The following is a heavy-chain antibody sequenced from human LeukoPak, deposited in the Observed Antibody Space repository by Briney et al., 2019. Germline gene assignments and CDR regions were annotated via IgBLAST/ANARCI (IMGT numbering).Heavy chain of an antibody. CDR1: GYNFTIYW. CDR2: IYPGDSET. J-gene: IGHJ4*02. V-gene: IGHV5-51*01. Sequence: GESLKISCKGSGYNFTIYWIGWVRQMPGKGLEWMGIIYPGDSETRYSPSLQGQVTISADKSISTAYLQWSSLKASDTAMYYCARLSIWGYYYGDYWGQGTLVTVSS. CDR3: ARLSIWGYYYGDY. D-gene: IGHD3-10*01.